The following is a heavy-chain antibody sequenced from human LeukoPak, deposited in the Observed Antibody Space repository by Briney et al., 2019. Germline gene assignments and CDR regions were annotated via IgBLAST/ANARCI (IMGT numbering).Heavy chain of an antibody. CDR2: IYTSGST. J-gene: IGHJ6*03. Sequence: SETLSLTCSVSGGSISWIRQPAGKGLEWIGRIYTSGSTDYNPSLKSRVTMSVDTSKNQFSLKLSSVTAADTAVYYYATETANSGSYYMDVWGKGTTVTVSS. V-gene: IGHV4-4*07. CDR3: ATETANSGSYYMDV. D-gene: IGHD3-10*01. CDR1: GGSIS.